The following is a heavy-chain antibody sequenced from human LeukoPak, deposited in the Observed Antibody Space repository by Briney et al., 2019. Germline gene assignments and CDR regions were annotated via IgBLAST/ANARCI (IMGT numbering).Heavy chain of an antibody. CDR1: GDSISSDDYY. CDR3: ARVNSSMGGGFNIDY. V-gene: IGHV4-30-4*01. CDR2: IFYTGST. Sequence: SETLSLTCSISGDSISSDDYYWSWIRQPPGKGLEWIGYIFYTGSTYYNPSLQSRTTISVDTSKNQFSLRLSSVTAADTAVYYCARVNSSMGGGFNIDYWDQGTLVTVSS. D-gene: IGHD5-24*01. J-gene: IGHJ4*02.